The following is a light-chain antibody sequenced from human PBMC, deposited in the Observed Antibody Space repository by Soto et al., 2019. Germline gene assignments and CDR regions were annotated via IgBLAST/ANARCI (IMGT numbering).Light chain of an antibody. J-gene: IGKJ1*01. V-gene: IGKV3-20*01. Sequence: EVVLTQSPGTLSLAPGERATLSCRASQSVSATFVAWYQQKPGQAPRLIIYDASTRATGIPDRFTGSGSGTEFTLTIDRLEPEDFGVYYCQQYGSSPRSFGQGTTVE. CDR3: QQYGSSPRS. CDR1: QSVSATF. CDR2: DAS.